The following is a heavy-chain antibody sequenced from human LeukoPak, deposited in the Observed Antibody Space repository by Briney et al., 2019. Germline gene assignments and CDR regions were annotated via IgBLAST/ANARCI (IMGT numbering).Heavy chain of an antibody. J-gene: IGHJ4*02. Sequence: GGSLRLSCTASGFTFGDYAMSWVRQAPGKGLEWVGFIRSKAYGGTTEYAASVKGRFTISRDDSKSIAYLQMNSLKTEDTAVYYCTRDQLFYCSSTSCFALAIDYWGQGTLVTVSS. D-gene: IGHD2-2*01. CDR1: GFTFGDYA. V-gene: IGHV3-49*04. CDR2: IRSKAYGGTT. CDR3: TRDQLFYCSSTSCFALAIDY.